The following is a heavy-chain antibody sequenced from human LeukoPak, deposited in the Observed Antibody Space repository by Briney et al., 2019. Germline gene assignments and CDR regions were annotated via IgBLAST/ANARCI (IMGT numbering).Heavy chain of an antibody. Sequence: GGSLRLSCAASGFTFSNYAMSWVRQAPGKGLEWVGFIRSKAYGGTTEYAASVKGRFTISRDDSKSVAYLQMNSLKTEDTAVYYCTRGYSGYAHYWGQGTLVTVSS. V-gene: IGHV3-49*04. D-gene: IGHD5-12*01. CDR2: IRSKAYGGTT. CDR1: GFTFSNYA. J-gene: IGHJ4*02. CDR3: TRGYSGYAHY.